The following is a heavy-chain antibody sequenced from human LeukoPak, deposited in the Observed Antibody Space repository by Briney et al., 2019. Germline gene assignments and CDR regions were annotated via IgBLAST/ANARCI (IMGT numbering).Heavy chain of an antibody. CDR3: AKVVGHPYYYDSSGHSLYFDY. Sequence: GGSLRLSCAASRFTFSSYAMSWVRQAPGKRLEWVSAISGSGGSTYYADSVKGRFTISRDNSKNTLYLQMNSLRAEDTAVYYCAKVVGHPYYYDSSGHSLYFDYWGQGTLVTVSS. CDR1: RFTFSSYA. D-gene: IGHD3-22*01. J-gene: IGHJ4*02. V-gene: IGHV3-23*01. CDR2: ISGSGGST.